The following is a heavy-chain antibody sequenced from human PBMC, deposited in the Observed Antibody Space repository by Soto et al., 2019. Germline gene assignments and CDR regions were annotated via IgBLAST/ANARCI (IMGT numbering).Heavy chain of an antibody. CDR1: GYTFTSYA. J-gene: IGHJ6*02. CDR2: INAGNGNT. Sequence: GASVKVSCKASGYTFTSYAMHWVRQAPGQRLEWMGWINAGNGNTKYSQKFQGRVTITRDTSASTAYMELSSLRFEDTAVYYCARTYYYDSSGYYYYYGMDVWGQGTTVAVSS. V-gene: IGHV1-3*01. CDR3: ARTYYYDSSGYYYYYGMDV. D-gene: IGHD3-22*01.